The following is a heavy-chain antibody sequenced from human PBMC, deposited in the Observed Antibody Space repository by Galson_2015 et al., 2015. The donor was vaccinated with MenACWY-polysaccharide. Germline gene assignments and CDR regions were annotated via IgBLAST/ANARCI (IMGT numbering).Heavy chain of an antibody. J-gene: IGHJ6*02. CDR3: ARVPNWNFLHDYYYYGMDV. V-gene: IGHV1-18*01. Sequence: SVKVSCKASGYTFTSYGISWVRQAPGQGLEWMGWISAYNGNTNYAQKLQGRVTMTTDTSTSTAYMELRSLRSDDTAVYYCARVPNWNFLHDYYYYGMDVWGQGTTVTVSS. D-gene: IGHD1-20*01. CDR1: GYTFTSYG. CDR2: ISAYNGNT.